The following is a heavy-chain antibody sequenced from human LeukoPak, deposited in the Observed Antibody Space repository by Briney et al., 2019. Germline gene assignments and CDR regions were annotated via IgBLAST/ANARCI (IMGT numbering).Heavy chain of an antibody. D-gene: IGHD3-10*01. CDR3: ARGGGLAYGSYYYFAY. CDR1: GFTFSSYS. Sequence: GGSLRLSCAASGFTFSSYSMNWVRQAPGKGLEWVSYISNSGSTIYYADSVKGRFTISRDNAKNSLYLQMNSLRAEDTAVYYCARGGGLAYGSYYYFAYWGQGTLVTVSS. J-gene: IGHJ4*02. CDR2: ISNSGSTI. V-gene: IGHV3-48*04.